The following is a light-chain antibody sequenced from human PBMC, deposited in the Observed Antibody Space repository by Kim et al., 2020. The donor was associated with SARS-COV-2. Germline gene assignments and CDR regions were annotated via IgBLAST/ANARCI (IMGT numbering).Light chain of an antibody. Sequence: QSALTQPASVSGSPGQSITISCTGTSSDVGGYNYVSWYQQHPGKAPKLMIYDVSNRPSGVSNRFSGSKSGNTASLTISGLQAEDEADYYCSSYTCSSTLYVFGTGTKVTAL. CDR1: SSDVGGYNY. CDR3: SSYTCSSTLYV. J-gene: IGLJ1*01. CDR2: DVS. V-gene: IGLV2-14*03.